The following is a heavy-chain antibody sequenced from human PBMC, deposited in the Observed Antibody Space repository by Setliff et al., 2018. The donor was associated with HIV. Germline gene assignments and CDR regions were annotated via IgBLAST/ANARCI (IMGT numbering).Heavy chain of an antibody. D-gene: IGHD3-22*01. CDR2: IWYDGSKK. V-gene: IGHV3-30*02. CDR1: GFTFSSFG. J-gene: IGHJ4*02. Sequence: GGSLRLSCAASGFTFSSFGMHWVRQAPGKGLEWVAFIWYDGSKKYYGDSVKGRLTISRDNSNNTLYLQMNSLRAEDTAVYYCTLGLYYYDTSVPRVFDYWGQGSLVTVSS. CDR3: TLGLYYYDTSVPRVFDY.